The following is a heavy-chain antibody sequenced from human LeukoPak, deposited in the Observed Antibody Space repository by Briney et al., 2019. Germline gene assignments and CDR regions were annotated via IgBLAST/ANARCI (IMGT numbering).Heavy chain of an antibody. CDR1: GGSITSYY. J-gene: IGHJ3*02. CDR3: ARGIAVAGTVAFDI. D-gene: IGHD6-19*01. Sequence: PSETLSLTCTVSGGSITSYYWSWIQQPAGKGLDWIGRIYTTGITHYNPSLRGRVSLSVDTSKNQFSLKLNSATAAVTAVYYCARGIAVAGTVAFDIWGQGTKVTVSS. V-gene: IGHV4-4*07. CDR2: IYTTGIT.